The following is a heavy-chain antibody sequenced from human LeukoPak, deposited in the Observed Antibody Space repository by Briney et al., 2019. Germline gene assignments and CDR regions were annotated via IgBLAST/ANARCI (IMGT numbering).Heavy chain of an antibody. D-gene: IGHD6-13*01. J-gene: IGHJ4*02. V-gene: IGHV4-59*08. CDR2: IYYSGST. CDR3: ARHLRGEQQLSGFDY. CDR1: GGSISSYY. Sequence: SETLSLTCTVSGGSISSYYWSWIRQPPGKGLEWIGYIYYSGSTKYNPSIRSRVTISADTSKNQFSLKLSSVTAADTAVYYCARHLRGEQQLSGFDYWGQGTPVTVSS.